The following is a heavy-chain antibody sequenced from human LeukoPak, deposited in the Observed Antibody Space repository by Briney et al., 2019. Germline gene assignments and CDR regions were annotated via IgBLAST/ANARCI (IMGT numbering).Heavy chain of an antibody. CDR3: ARGQSYLDV. Sequence: PGGSLRLSCDGSGFSFSSTWMYWVRQVPEKGLVWVSRINSDGDTINYADSVRGRFTVSRDNAKKTLYLQMNSLRGEDTAVYYCARGQSYLDVWGKGPRVTVFS. CDR2: INSDGDTI. CDR1: GFSFSSTW. J-gene: IGHJ6*03. V-gene: IGHV3-74*01.